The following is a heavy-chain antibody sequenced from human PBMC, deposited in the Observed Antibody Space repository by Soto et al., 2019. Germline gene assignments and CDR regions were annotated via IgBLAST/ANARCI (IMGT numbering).Heavy chain of an antibody. D-gene: IGHD1-26*01. J-gene: IGHJ4*02. CDR3: ARRGSGSYYDY. CDR2: ISGSGGST. CDR1: GFTFSIYA. Sequence: EVQLLESGGGLVQPGGSRRLSCAASGFTFSIYAMRWVRQAPVKGLEWVSAISGSGGSTYYADSVKGRFTISRDNSKNTLYLQMNSLRAEDTAVYYCARRGSGSYYDYWGQGTLVTVSS. V-gene: IGHV3-23*01.